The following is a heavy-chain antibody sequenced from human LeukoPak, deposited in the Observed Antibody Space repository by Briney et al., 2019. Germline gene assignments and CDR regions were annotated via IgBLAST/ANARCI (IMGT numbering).Heavy chain of an antibody. V-gene: IGHV3-11*06. CDR3: ARGYSGYDFDY. J-gene: IGHJ4*02. Sequence: PGGSLRLSCAASGFTFSDYYMSWIRQAPGKGLEWVSFISSSSYTNYADSVKGRFTISRDNAKNSLYLQMNSLRAEDTAVYYCARGYSGYDFDYWGQGTLVTVSS. D-gene: IGHD5-12*01. CDR2: ISSSSYT. CDR1: GFTFSDYY.